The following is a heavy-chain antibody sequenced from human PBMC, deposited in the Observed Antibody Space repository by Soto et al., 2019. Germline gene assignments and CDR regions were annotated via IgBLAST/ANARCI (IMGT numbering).Heavy chain of an antibody. CDR1: GGSFSGQR. CDR2: IIPMFRTT. CDR3: ANEPN. Sequence: QVQLVQSGAEVKKPGSSVKVSCKASGGSFSGQRVSWERQAPGQRLEWMGGIIPMFRTTNYARKFQGRLTITADGSTNTASMELTSLTSEDTAIYYFANEPNWGQGTLVTVSS. J-gene: IGHJ4*02. V-gene: IGHV1-69*01.